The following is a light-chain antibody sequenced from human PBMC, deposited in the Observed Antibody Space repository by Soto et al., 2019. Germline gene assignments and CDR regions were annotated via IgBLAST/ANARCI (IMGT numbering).Light chain of an antibody. CDR2: DVS. CDR1: SSDVGAYNY. J-gene: IGLJ2*01. CDR3: SSYTTSTTQV. V-gene: IGLV2-14*03. Sequence: QSVLTQPASVSGSPGQSIAISCTGTSSDVGAYNYVSWYQHQPGKAPKLIIFDVSNRPSGVSTRFSGSKSGDTASLTISGLQAEDEADYYRSSYTTSTTQVFGGGTKLTVL.